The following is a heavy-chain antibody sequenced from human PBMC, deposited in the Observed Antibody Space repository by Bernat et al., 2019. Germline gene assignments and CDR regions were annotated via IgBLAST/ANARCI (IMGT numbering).Heavy chain of an antibody. CDR2: INHSGNT. CDR3: ARGSLAVAGVNWFDP. Sequence: QVQLQQWGAGLLKPSETLSLTCAVYGGSFSGYYWSWIRQPPGKGLEWIGEINHSGNTNYNPSLKSRVTISVDTSKNQFSLKLSSVTAADTAVYYCARGSLAVAGVNWFDPWGQGTLVTVSS. V-gene: IGHV4-34*01. CDR1: GGSFSGYY. J-gene: IGHJ5*02. D-gene: IGHD6-19*01.